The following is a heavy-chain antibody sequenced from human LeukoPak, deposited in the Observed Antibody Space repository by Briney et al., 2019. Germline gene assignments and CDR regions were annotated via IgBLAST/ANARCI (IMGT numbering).Heavy chain of an antibody. CDR2: INHSGST. CDR3: ASWVYSSGFKGGYYFDY. V-gene: IGHV4-34*01. CDR1: GGSFSGYY. Sequence: SETLSLTCAVYGGSFSGYYWSWIRQPPGKGLEWIGEINHSGSTNYNPSLKSRVTISVDTSKNQLSLKLSSVTAADTAVYYCASWVYSSGFKGGYYFDYWGQGTLVTVSS. D-gene: IGHD6-19*01. J-gene: IGHJ4*02.